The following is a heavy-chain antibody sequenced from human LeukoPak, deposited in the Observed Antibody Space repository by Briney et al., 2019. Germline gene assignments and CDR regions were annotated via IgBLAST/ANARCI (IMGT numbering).Heavy chain of an antibody. Sequence: SGGSLRLSCAASGFTFSSYAMSWVRQAPGKGLEWVSAISGSGGSTNYADSVKGRFTISRDNSKNTLYLQMNSLRAEDTAVYYCAKARDFWSGYQDYWGQGTLVTVSS. CDR3: AKARDFWSGYQDY. D-gene: IGHD3-3*01. V-gene: IGHV3-23*01. CDR2: ISGSGGST. J-gene: IGHJ4*02. CDR1: GFTFSSYA.